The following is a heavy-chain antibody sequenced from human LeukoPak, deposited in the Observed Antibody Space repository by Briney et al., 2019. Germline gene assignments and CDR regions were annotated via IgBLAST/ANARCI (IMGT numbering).Heavy chain of an antibody. V-gene: IGHV3-66*04. CDR1: GFTFSSYS. D-gene: IGHD3-10*01. Sequence: HPGGSLRLSCAASGFTFSSYSMNWVRQAPGKGLEWVSVIYSGGSTYYADSMKGRFTISRDNSKNTLYLQMNSLRADDTAVYYCARQYGSGSYYNPLGYWGQGTLVTVSS. J-gene: IGHJ4*02. CDR3: ARQYGSGSYYNPLGY. CDR2: IYSGGST.